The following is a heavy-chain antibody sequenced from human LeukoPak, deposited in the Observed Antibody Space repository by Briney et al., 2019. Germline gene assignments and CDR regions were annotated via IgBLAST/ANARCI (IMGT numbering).Heavy chain of an antibody. V-gene: IGHV4-39*07. D-gene: IGHD3-16*01. CDR3: ARDFGDDPPTDY. J-gene: IGHJ4*02. CDR1: GGSISSSSYY. Sequence: SETLSLTCTVSGGSISSSSYYWGWIRQPPGKGLEWIGRIYTSGSTNYNPSLKSRVTISVDTSKNQFSLKLSSVTAADTAVYYCARDFGDDPPTDYWGQGTLVTVSS. CDR2: IYTSGST.